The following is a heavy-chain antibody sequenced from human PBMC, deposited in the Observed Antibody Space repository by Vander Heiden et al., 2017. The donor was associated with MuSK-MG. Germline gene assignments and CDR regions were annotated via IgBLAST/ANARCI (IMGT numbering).Heavy chain of an antibody. CDR2: ISSSSSYR. D-gene: IGHD2-15*01. CDR3: AGEQRYCSGGSCYSPGY. Sequence: EVQLVESGGGLVKPGGSLRLSCAASGFTFSSYSMNWGRQAPGKGLEWVSSISSSSSYRYYADSVKDRFTISRDNAKNSLYLQMNSLRAEDTAVYYCAGEQRYCSGGSCYSPGYWGQGTLVTVSS. V-gene: IGHV3-21*01. CDR1: GFTFSSYS. J-gene: IGHJ4*02.